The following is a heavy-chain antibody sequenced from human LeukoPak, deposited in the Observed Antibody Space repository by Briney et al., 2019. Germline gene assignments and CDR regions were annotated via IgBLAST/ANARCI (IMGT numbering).Heavy chain of an antibody. CDR3: ARDAHIIAVASDAFDI. J-gene: IGHJ3*02. CDR2: MNPNSGNT. CDR1: GYTFTSYD. Sequence: GASVKVSCKASGYTFTSYDINWVRQATGQGLEWMGWMNPNSGNTGYAQKFQGRVTMTRNTSISTAYMELSSLRSEDTAVYYCARDAHIIAVASDAFDIWGQGTMVTVSS. V-gene: IGHV1-8*01. D-gene: IGHD6-19*01.